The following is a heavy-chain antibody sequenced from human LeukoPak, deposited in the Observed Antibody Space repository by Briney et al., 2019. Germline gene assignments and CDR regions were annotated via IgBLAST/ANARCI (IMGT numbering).Heavy chain of an antibody. D-gene: IGHD6-13*01. V-gene: IGHV2-5*02. CDR1: GFSLSTSGVG. J-gene: IGHJ4*02. CDR2: IYWDDDK. CDR3: APLSVAAAGNYFDY. Sequence: ESGPTLVKPTQTLTLTCTFSGFSLSTSGVGVGWVRQPPGKALEWLALIYWDDDKRYSPSLKSRLTITKDTSKNQVVLTMTNMDPVDTATYYCAPLSVAAAGNYFDYWGQGTLVTVSS.